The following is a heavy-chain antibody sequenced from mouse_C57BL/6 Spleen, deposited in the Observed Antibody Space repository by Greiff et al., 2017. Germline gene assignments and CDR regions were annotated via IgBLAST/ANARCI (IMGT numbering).Heavy chain of an antibody. CDR1: GYSFTGYY. V-gene: IGHV1-42*01. CDR3: ARDNFALGY. Sequence: EVQLQQSGPELVKPGASVKISCKASGYSFTGYYMNWVKQSPEQSLEWIGEINPSTGGTTYNQKFKAKATLTVDKSSSTAYMQLKSLTSEDSAVYYCARDNFALGYWGQGTTLTVSS. CDR2: INPSTGGT. J-gene: IGHJ2*01. D-gene: IGHD1-3*01.